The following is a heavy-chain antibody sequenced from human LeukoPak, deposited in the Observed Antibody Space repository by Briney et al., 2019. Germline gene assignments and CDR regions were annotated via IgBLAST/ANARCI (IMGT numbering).Heavy chain of an antibody. CDR2: IIPIFGTA. V-gene: IGHV1-69*05. CDR1: GGTFSSYA. CDR3: ARVSGGIAADCLFDP. Sequence: GSSVKVSCKASGGTFSSYAISWVRQAPGQGLEWMGGIIPIFGTANYAQKFQGRVTITTDESTSTAYMELSSRRSEDTAVYYCARVSGGIAADCLFDPWGQGTLVTVSS. D-gene: IGHD6-13*01. J-gene: IGHJ5*02.